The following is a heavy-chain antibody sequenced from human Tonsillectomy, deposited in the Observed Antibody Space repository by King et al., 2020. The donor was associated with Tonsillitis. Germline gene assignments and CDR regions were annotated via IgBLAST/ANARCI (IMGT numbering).Heavy chain of an antibody. V-gene: IGHV3-21*04. CDR3: AGGVGYGIAARPEGAFDS. CDR1: GFTFSNYS. D-gene: IGHD6-6*01. J-gene: IGHJ3*02. Sequence: VQLVESGGGLVQPGGSLRLSCAASGFTFSNYSMNWVRQAPGKGLEWVSSISYSSIYIDYSESLKVRFTVSRDNAQNSLYLQMNSLRAEDTAVYYCAGGVGYGIAARPEGAFDSWGRGTMVTVSS. CDR2: ISYSSIYI.